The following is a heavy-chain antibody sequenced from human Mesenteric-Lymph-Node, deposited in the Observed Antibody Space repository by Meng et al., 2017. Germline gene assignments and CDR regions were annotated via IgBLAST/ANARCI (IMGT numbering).Heavy chain of an antibody. CDR3: VRGNIDWYLDY. J-gene: IGHJ4*02. CDR1: GFIFSAYR. V-gene: IGHV3-30*03. D-gene: IGHD3-9*01. Sequence: GGSLRLSCAASGFIFSAYRMYWVRQAPGKGLGWVAVTLSDGNQNYYADSVKGRFTISRENSKNTMFLQMNSLRAEDTAVYYCVRGNIDWYLDYWGQGTLVTVSS. CDR2: TLSDGNQN.